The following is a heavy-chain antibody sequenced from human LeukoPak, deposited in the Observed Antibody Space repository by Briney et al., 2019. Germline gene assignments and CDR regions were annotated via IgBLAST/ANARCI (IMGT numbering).Heavy chain of an antibody. CDR2: ISWNSGSI. CDR1: GFTFDDYA. D-gene: IGHD6-19*01. J-gene: IGHJ4*02. V-gene: IGHV3-9*01. Sequence: GRSLRLSCAASGFTFDDYAMDWVRQAPGKGLEWVSGISWNSGSIGYADSVKGRFTISRDNAKNSLYLQMNSLRAEDTALYYCAKGDIAVAGTEFHFDYWGQGTLVTVSS. CDR3: AKGDIAVAGTEFHFDY.